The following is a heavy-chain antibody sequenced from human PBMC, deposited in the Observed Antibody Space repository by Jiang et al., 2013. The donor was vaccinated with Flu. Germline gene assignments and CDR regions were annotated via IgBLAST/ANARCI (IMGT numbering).Heavy chain of an antibody. J-gene: IGHJ4*02. Sequence: ETLSLTCAVYGGSFTISNFWSWVRQPPGKGLEWIGEIHHSGFTNYKSSLKSRVTMSVDKSKNQFSLRLTSVTAADTAVYYCATYRIVGTTHIIHWGQGTLVTVSS. CDR2: IHHSGFT. CDR3: ATYRIVGTTHIIH. V-gene: IGHV4-4*02. D-gene: IGHD1-26*01. CDR1: GGSFTISNF.